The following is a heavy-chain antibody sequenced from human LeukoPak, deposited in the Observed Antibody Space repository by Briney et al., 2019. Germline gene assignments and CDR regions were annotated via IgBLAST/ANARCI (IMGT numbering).Heavy chain of an antibody. V-gene: IGHV3-21*01. CDR3: AKIASRFFYYMDV. J-gene: IGHJ6*03. D-gene: IGHD6-13*01. CDR1: RFSFSSYS. Sequence: GGSLRLSCTASRFSFSSYSMKWVRQAPGKGLEWVSSITSSSSYISYADSVKGRFTISGDNAKNSLYLQMNSLRAEDTAVYYCAKIASRFFYYMDVWGKGTTVTVSS. CDR2: ITSSSSYI.